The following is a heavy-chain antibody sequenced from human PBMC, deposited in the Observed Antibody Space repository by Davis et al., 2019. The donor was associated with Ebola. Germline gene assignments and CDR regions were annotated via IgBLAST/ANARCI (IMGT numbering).Heavy chain of an antibody. J-gene: IGHJ4*02. CDR1: GYSFTSYW. V-gene: IGHV5-51*01. Sequence: KVSCKGSGYSFTSYWIGWVRQMPGKGLEWMGIIYPDDSDTRYSPSFQGQVTISADESISTAYLQWSSLKASDTAMYYCARQESLYGSIDNWGQGTLVTVSS. D-gene: IGHD6-13*01. CDR3: ARQESLYGSIDN. CDR2: IYPDDSDT.